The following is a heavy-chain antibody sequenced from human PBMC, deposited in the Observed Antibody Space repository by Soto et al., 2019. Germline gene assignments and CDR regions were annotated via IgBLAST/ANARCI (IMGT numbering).Heavy chain of an antibody. CDR2: IYPGDSDP. Sequence: GESLKISCKGSGYSFTSYWIGWVRQMPGKGLEWMGIIYPGDSDPRYSPSFQGQVTISADKSISTAYLQWSSLKAADTAMYYCARAGYGSGSYYDYWGQGTLVTVSS. J-gene: IGHJ4*02. V-gene: IGHV5-51*01. CDR3: ARAGYGSGSYYDY. D-gene: IGHD3-10*01. CDR1: GYSFTSYW.